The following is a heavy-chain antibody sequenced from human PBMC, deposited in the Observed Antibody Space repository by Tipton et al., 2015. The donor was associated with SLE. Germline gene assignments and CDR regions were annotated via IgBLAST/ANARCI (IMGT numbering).Heavy chain of an antibody. D-gene: IGHD3-16*01. Sequence: TLSLTCTVPGGSLSSYYWSWIRQSPEKGLEWIGYLSYSGSTNYNPSLESRVTISVDTSKNQFSLKLSSVTAADTAVYYCATQGYYDSSFDYWGQGTLVTVSS. CDR1: GGSLSSYY. V-gene: IGHV4-59*08. CDR2: LSYSGST. CDR3: ATQGYYDSSFDY. J-gene: IGHJ4*02.